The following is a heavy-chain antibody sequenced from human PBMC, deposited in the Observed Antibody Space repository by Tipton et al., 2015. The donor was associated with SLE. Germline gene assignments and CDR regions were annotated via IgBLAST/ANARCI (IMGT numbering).Heavy chain of an antibody. CDR3: ARVGIGGYYFDYSVLPAFDI. CDR1: GGSISSYY. CDR2: IYYSGST. V-gene: IGHV4-59*01. J-gene: IGHJ3*02. Sequence: TLSLTCTVSGGSISSYYWSWIRQPPGKGLEWIGYIYYSGSTNYNPSLESRVTISVDTSQNQFSLKLYSVTAADTAVYYCARVGIGGYYFDYSVLPAFDIWGQGTMVTVSS. D-gene: IGHD2/OR15-2a*01.